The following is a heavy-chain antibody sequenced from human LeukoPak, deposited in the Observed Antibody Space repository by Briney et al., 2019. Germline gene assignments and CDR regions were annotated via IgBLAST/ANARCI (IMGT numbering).Heavy chain of an antibody. CDR1: DYTFTSYG. V-gene: IGHV1-3*01. CDR3: ARGLRSFSGSYLHFDY. J-gene: IGHJ4*02. CDR2: INAGNGNT. Sequence: GASVKVSCKASDYTFTSYGISWVRQAPGQRLEWMGWINAGNGNTKYSQKFQGRVTITRDTSASTAYMELSSLRSEDTAVYYCARGLRSFSGSYLHFDYWGQGTLVTVSS. D-gene: IGHD1-26*01.